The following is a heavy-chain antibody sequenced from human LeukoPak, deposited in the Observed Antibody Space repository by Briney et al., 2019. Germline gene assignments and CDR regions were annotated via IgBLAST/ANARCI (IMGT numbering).Heavy chain of an antibody. J-gene: IGHJ4*02. D-gene: IGHD3-9*01. CDR1: GGSISSSSYY. CDR2: IYYSGST. CDR3: ARDQGDMKIYF. Sequence: RTSETLSLTCTVSGGSISSSSYYWGWIRQPPGKGLEWIGSIYYSGSTYYNPSLKSRVTISVDTSKNQFSLKLSSVTAADTAVYYCARDQGDMKIYFWGQGTLVTASS. V-gene: IGHV4-39*07.